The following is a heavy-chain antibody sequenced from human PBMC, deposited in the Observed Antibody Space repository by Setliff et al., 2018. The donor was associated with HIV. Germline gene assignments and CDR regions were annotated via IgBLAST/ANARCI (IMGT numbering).Heavy chain of an antibody. CDR2: IYHSGST. V-gene: IGHV4-38-2*02. CDR3: ARDPAVASREVAFDI. D-gene: IGHD2-21*01. CDR1: GYSISSGYY. J-gene: IGHJ3*02. Sequence: SETLSLTCTVSGYSISSGYYWGWIRQPPGKGLEWIGSIYHSGSTYYNPSLKSRVTISVDTSKNQFSLKLNSVTVADTAVYYCARDPAVASREVAFDIWGQGTMVTVSS.